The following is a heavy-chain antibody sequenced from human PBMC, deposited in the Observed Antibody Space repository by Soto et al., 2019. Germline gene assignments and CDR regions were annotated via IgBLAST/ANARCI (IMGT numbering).Heavy chain of an antibody. D-gene: IGHD4-17*01. CDR1: VDSVSSNSAT. Sequence: SQTLSLTCAISVDSVSSNSATWNWIRQSPSRGLEWLGRTYYRSKWYNEYAVSVKSRITINPDTSKNQFSLQLNSVTPEDTAVYYCARATRTWFDPWGQGTRVTSPQ. V-gene: IGHV6-1*01. J-gene: IGHJ5*02. CDR2: TYYRSKWYN. CDR3: ARATRTWFDP.